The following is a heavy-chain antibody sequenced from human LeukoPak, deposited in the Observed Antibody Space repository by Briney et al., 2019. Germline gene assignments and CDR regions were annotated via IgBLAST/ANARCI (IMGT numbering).Heavy chain of an antibody. J-gene: IGHJ4*02. CDR1: GGTFSSYT. CDR3: ARGDQFLYYYDSNPFDY. CDR2: IIPIFGTA. Sequence: ASVKVSCKASGGTFSSYTISWVRQAPGQGLEWMGRIIPIFGTANYAQKFQGRVTITTDESTSTAYMELSSLRSEDTAVYYCARGDQFLYYYDSNPFDYWGQGTLVTVSS. V-gene: IGHV1-69*05. D-gene: IGHD3-22*01.